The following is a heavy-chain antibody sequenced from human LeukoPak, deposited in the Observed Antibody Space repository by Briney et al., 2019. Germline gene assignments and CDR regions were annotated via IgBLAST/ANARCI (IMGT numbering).Heavy chain of an antibody. V-gene: IGHV3-64*01. CDR1: GFTFSDYV. J-gene: IGHJ3*02. CDR3: ARDRHQGAFDM. CDR2: ISSNGGRI. D-gene: IGHD2-2*01. Sequence: GGSLRLSCATSGFTFSDYVMHWVRQAPGKGLEYVSAISSNGGRIYYANSVKGRFTISRDNSKNTLYLQMNSLRAEDTAVYYCARDRHQGAFDMWGQGTMVIVSS.